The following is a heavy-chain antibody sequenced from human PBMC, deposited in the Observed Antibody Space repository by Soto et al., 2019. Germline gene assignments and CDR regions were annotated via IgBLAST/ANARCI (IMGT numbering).Heavy chain of an antibody. CDR1: GFTFSAYG. V-gene: IGHV3-33*05. J-gene: IGHJ3*02. CDR3: ARVCGGDCGNAFDI. CDR2: ISFDSRDK. D-gene: IGHD2-21*02. Sequence: QVQLVESGGGVVQPGRSLRLSCAASGFTFSAYGIHWVRQAPGKGLEWVATISFDSRDKLYVESMMGRLTISRENSKNTVYLQMDSLRAEATAVYHCARVCGGDCGNAFDIWGQGTVVTVSS.